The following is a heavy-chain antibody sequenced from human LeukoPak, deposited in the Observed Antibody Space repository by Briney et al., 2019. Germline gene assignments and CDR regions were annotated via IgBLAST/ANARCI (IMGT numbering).Heavy chain of an antibody. CDR1: GFTFSSYA. J-gene: IGHJ6*02. CDR2: ISASGGTT. D-gene: IGHD4-17*01. V-gene: IGHV3-23*01. CDR3: ANLYGDSSNGMDV. Sequence: GGSLRLSCAASGFTFSSYAMTWVRQAPGKGLEWVSAISASGGTTYYADSVKGRFTISRDNSKNTLFLQMNGLRAEDTAVYFCANLYGDSSNGMDVWGQGTTVTVSS.